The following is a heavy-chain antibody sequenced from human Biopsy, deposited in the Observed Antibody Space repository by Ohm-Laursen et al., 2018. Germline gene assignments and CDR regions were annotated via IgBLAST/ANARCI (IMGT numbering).Heavy chain of an antibody. CDR2: NIPILGTG. CDR1: GGTFSNNG. V-gene: IGHV1-69*06. CDR3: ATKLTGYFHH. D-gene: IGHD3-9*01. J-gene: IGHJ1*01. Sequence: ASVKVSCKGPGGTFSNNGVDWVRQAPGQGLEWLGGNIPILGTGNYAQKFQDRVTVAADTSTSTATMELRSLRSDDTAVYYCATKLTGYFHHWGQGTLVIVSS.